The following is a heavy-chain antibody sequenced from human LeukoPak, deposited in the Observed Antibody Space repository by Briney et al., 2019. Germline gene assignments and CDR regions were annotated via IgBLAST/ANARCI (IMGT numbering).Heavy chain of an antibody. V-gene: IGHV3-48*03. J-gene: IGHJ5*02. CDR1: GFTFSNYE. CDR2: ISSRGGTK. Sequence: PGGSLRLSCAASGFTFSNYEMYWVRQDPGRGLEWVSYISSRGGTKYHADSVKGRFTISRDNAKNSLYLQMNSLRAEDTAVYYCARETRYNWIDPWGQGTLVTVSS. CDR3: ARETRYNWIDP.